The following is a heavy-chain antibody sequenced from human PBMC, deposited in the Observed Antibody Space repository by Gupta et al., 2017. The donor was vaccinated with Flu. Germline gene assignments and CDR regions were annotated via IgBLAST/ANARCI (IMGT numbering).Heavy chain of an antibody. Sequence: QVHLVQSGAEVKKPGASVKVSCKASRSTFTTYAMNWVRQVPGPRLGWMGWMNAGNGNTRDSQKFQGRVTITRDTSASTVYMELTSRRAEDTALYYWAGGRAGELGDYWGQGTLVTVSS. CDR2: MNAGNGNT. CDR3: AGGRAGELGDY. CDR1: RSTFTTYA. V-gene: IGHV1-3*01. D-gene: IGHD3-16*01. J-gene: IGHJ4*02.